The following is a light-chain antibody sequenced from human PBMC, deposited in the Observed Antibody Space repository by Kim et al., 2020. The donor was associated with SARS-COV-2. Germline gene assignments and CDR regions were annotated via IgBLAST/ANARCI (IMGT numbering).Light chain of an antibody. J-gene: IGKJ2*01. CDR2: GAS. V-gene: IGKV3-15*01. Sequence: VFPGEGATLSCRVSQSVNTNLAWYQQRPGQAPRLLIFGASTRATGIPARFSGSGSGTEFTLTISSLQSEDFAVYYCQEYNSWPPYNFGLGTKLEI. CDR1: QSVNTN. CDR3: QEYNSWPPYN.